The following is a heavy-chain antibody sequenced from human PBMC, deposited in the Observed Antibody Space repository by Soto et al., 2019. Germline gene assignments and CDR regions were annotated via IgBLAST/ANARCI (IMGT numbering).Heavy chain of an antibody. V-gene: IGHV3-74*01. Sequence: QPWGSLRLSCAASGFTFILHGMHLVGQFPFKSLVWVSRINGEGSTTNYADSVKGRFTLSRDYAKNTVYLQMNSLRAEDTAVYYCARGGGYTYGYGGSRAHYLDYWGQGILVTVSS. CDR2: INGEGSTT. CDR3: ARGGGYTYGYGGSRAHYLDY. CDR1: GFTFILHG. J-gene: IGHJ4*02. D-gene: IGHD5-18*01.